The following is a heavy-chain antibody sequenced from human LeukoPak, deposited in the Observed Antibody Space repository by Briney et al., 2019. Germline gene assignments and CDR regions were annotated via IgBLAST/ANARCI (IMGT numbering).Heavy chain of an antibody. V-gene: IGHV4-4*07. CDR1: GGSISSYY. D-gene: IGHD4-23*01. CDR2: IYHSGST. Sequence: SETLSLTCTVSGGSISSYYWSWIRQPAGKGLEWIGSIYHSGSTYYNPSLKSRVTISVDTSKNQFSLKLSSVTAADTAVYYCARETTVVTPFDYWGQGTLVTVSS. CDR3: ARETTVVTPFDY. J-gene: IGHJ4*02.